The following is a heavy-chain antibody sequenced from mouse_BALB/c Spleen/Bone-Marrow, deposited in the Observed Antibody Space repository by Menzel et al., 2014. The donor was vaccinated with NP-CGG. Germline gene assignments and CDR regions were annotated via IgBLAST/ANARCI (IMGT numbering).Heavy chain of an antibody. V-gene: IGHV14-3*02. D-gene: IGHD2-4*01. Sequence: EVQLQQSGAELVKPGASVKLSCTASGFNIKDTYIHWVKQRPEQGLEWIGRIDPENGNTKYDPKFQGKATITADTSSNTAYLQLRSLASDDTAVYYYAHYDYAYFDYWGQGTTLTVSS. CDR2: IDPENGNT. CDR3: AHYDYAYFDY. CDR1: GFNIKDTY. J-gene: IGHJ2*01.